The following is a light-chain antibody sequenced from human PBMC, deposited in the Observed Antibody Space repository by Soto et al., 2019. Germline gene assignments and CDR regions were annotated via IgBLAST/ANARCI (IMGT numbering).Light chain of an antibody. CDR1: QSVGTY. CDR2: GAS. V-gene: IGKV3-15*01. J-gene: IGKJ5*01. Sequence: EIVMTQSPATVSMSPGERATLSCRASQSVGTYLAWYQQKPGQSPRLLIYGASTGATGIPAKFSGSGSGTEFTLTISSLQSEDFAVYYCQHYHGWPITFGQGTRLEIK. CDR3: QHYHGWPIT.